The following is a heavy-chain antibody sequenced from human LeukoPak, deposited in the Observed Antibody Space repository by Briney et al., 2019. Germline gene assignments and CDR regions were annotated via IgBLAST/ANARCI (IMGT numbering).Heavy chain of an antibody. Sequence: GESLKISCKGSGYSFTSHWIGWVRQVPGKGLEWMGIIYPGDSDTRYSPSFQGQVTISADKSISTAYLEWSSLKASDTAMYYCVRPITGYGSGTYYPKYFDYWGQGTLVTVSS. CDR1: GYSFTSHW. D-gene: IGHD3-10*01. V-gene: IGHV5-51*01. J-gene: IGHJ4*02. CDR3: VRPITGYGSGTYYPKYFDY. CDR2: IYPGDSDT.